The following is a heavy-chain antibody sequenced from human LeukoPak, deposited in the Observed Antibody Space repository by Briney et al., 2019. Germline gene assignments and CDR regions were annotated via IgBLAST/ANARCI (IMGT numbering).Heavy chain of an antibody. V-gene: IGHV1-24*01. CDR1: GYTFTSYG. D-gene: IGHD5-12*01. CDR3: ATVYTRSGYDFDFDY. Sequence: ASVKVSCKASGYTFTSYGISWVRQAPGKGLEWMGGFDPEDGETIYAQKFQGRVTMTEDTSTDTAYMELSSLRSEDTAVYYCATVYTRSGYDFDFDYWGQGTLVTVSS. J-gene: IGHJ4*02. CDR2: FDPEDGET.